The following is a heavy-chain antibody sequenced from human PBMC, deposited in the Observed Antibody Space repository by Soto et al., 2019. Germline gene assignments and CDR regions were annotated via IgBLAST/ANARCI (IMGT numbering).Heavy chain of an antibody. CDR1: GFTFATYA. Sequence: GGSLRLSFADSGFTFATYAMPWVRQAPLKGLAWVSSISWNSGDIAYADSVKGRFTISRDNAKKYLYLELSGLRVDDTALYFCSKGMKWMQLWSVAAYYAWGPGTMVTVSS. V-gene: IGHV3-9*01. CDR3: SKGMKWMQLWSVAAYYA. D-gene: IGHD5-18*01. J-gene: IGHJ3*01. CDR2: ISWNSGDI.